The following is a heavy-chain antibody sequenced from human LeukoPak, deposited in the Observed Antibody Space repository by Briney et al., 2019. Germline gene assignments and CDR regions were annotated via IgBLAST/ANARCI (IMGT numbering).Heavy chain of an antibody. Sequence: SETLSLTCAVYGGSFSGYYWSWIRQPPGKGLEWIGEINHSGSTNYNPSLKSRVTISVDKSKNQFSLKLSSVTAADTAVYYCVRDPRGSGSYYNPPFDYWGQGTLVTVSS. V-gene: IGHV4-34*01. CDR3: VRDPRGSGSYYNPPFDY. CDR1: GGSFSGYY. CDR2: INHSGST. D-gene: IGHD3-10*01. J-gene: IGHJ4*02.